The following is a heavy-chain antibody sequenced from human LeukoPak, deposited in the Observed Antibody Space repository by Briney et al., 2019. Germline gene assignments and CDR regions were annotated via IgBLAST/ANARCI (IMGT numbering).Heavy chain of an antibody. Sequence: GGSLRLSCAASGFTFSIYSMNWVRQAPRQGLEWVSYISPSCDTIYYAGSVQGRFTISTDNAKNSLYLQMNSLRDEDTALYYCARDQGRGILFHDWGQGTLVTVSS. V-gene: IGHV3-48*02. D-gene: IGHD3-9*01. CDR1: GFTFSIYS. CDR3: ARDQGRGILFHD. CDR2: ISPSCDTI. J-gene: IGHJ1*01.